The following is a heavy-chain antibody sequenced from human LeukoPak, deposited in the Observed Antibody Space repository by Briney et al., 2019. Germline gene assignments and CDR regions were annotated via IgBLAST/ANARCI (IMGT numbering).Heavy chain of an antibody. CDR3: ARDHHSGSYYDRSFDP. CDR2: IIPIFGTA. D-gene: IGHD3-10*01. Sequence: GASVKVSYKASGGTFSSYAISWVRQAPGQGLEWMGGIIPIFGTANYAQKFQGRVTITADKSTSTAYMELSSLRSEDTAVYYCARDHHSGSYYDRSFDPWGQGTLVTVSS. V-gene: IGHV1-69*06. J-gene: IGHJ5*02. CDR1: GGTFSSYA.